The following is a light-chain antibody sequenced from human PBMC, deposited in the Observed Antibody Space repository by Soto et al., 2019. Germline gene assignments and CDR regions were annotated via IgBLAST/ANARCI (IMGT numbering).Light chain of an antibody. Sequence: ERVMTQSPATLSVSPGERATLSCSASQSVSSNLAWYQQKPGQAPRRLIYGASTRATGIPARFSGSGSGTEFTLTISSLQSEDFAVYYCHQYNNWPPLTFGGGTKVEIK. CDR1: QSVSSN. CDR2: GAS. J-gene: IGKJ4*01. CDR3: HQYNNWPPLT. V-gene: IGKV3-15*01.